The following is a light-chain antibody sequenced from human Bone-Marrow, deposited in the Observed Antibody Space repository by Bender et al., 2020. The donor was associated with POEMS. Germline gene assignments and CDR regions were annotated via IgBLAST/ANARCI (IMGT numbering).Light chain of an antibody. CDR2: QDT. CDR1: KLGEEY. CDR3: CSYAGSNTFWV. J-gene: IGLJ3*02. Sequence: SYELTQPPSVSVSPGQTATITCSGEKLGEEYACWYQQKPGQSPVVVIYQDTKRPSGIPERFSGSTSGNTASLTISGLQAEDEANYYCCSYAGSNTFWVFGGGTKLTVL. V-gene: IGLV3-1*01.